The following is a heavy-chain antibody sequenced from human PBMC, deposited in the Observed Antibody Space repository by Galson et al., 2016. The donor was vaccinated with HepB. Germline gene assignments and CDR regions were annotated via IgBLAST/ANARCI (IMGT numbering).Heavy chain of an antibody. D-gene: IGHD2-21*01. J-gene: IGHJ6*02. Sequence: CAISGDSVSSNSAAWNWIRQSPSRGLEWLGRTYYRSKWYNDYAVSVKSRITVNSDTSKNQFSLQLNSMTPEDTALYYCVRVNGDCGGARCHYGMDVWGQGTTVTVSS. CDR2: TYYRSKWYN. CDR3: VRVNGDCGGARCHYGMDV. CDR1: GDSVSSNSAA. V-gene: IGHV6-1*01.